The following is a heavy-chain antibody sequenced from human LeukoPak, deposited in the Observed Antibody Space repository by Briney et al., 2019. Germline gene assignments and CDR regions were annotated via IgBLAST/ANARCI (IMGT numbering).Heavy chain of an antibody. CDR3: ARAPSGSYYWVGAFDI. Sequence: SQTLSLTCAISGDSVSSNSAAWNWIRQSPSRGLEWLGRTYYRSKWYNDYAVSVKSRITINPDTSKNQFSLQLNSVTPEDTAVYYCARAPSGSYYWVGAFDIWGQGTMVTVSS. CDR1: GDSVSSNSAA. J-gene: IGHJ3*02. D-gene: IGHD1-26*01. V-gene: IGHV6-1*01. CDR2: TYYRSKWYN.